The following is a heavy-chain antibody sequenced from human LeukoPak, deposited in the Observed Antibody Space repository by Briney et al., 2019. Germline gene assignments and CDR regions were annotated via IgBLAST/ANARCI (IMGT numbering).Heavy chain of an antibody. Sequence: SETLSLTCTVSGGSIITYYWNWIRQPPGKGLEWIGYISASGSTNYNPSLKSRVTISIDTSKNQFSLTLTSVTAAETAVYYCAASGGNSLAYWGQGILVTVSS. V-gene: IGHV4-4*09. J-gene: IGHJ4*02. CDR3: AASGGNSLAY. CDR2: ISASGST. D-gene: IGHD4-23*01. CDR1: GGSIITYY.